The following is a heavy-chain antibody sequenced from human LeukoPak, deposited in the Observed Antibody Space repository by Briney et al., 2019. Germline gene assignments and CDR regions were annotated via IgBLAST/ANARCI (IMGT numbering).Heavy chain of an antibody. CDR1: GFTFSSYG. Sequence: GGSQRPSCAASGFTFSSYGMHWARQAPGKGLEWVAVIWYDGSNKYYADSVKGRFTISRDNSKNTLYLQMNSLRAEDTAVYYCARHIAAADPWGNGMDVWGQEGTGRVSS. D-gene: IGHD6-13*01. CDR3: ARHIAAADPWGNGMDV. J-gene: IGHJ6*02. V-gene: IGHV3-33*01. CDR2: IWYDGSNK.